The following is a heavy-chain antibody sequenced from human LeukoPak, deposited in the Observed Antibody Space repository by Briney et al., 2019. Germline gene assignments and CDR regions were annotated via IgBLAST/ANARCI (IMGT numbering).Heavy chain of an antibody. CDR1: GGSISSGDYY. CDR3: ARGLWFGELSEQNWFDP. Sequence: SQTLSLTCTVSGGSISSGDYYWSWIRQPPGKGLEWIGYIYYSGSTNYNPSLKSRVTISVDTSKNQLSLKLSSVTAADTAVYYCARGLWFGELSEQNWFDPWGQGTLVTVSS. V-gene: IGHV4-30-4*01. CDR2: IYYSGST. D-gene: IGHD3-10*01. J-gene: IGHJ5*02.